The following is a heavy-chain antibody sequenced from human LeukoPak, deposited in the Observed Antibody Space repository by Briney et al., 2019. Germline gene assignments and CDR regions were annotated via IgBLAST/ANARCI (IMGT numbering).Heavy chain of an antibody. CDR1: GASIRSYF. CDR3: AREHHAFDI. CDR2: VYVSGTT. J-gene: IGHJ3*02. V-gene: IGHV4-4*07. Sequence: SETLSLTCNVSGASIRSYFWNWVRQPVGKGLEWIGRVYVSGTTNYNPSLKSRVTMSVDTSKNQFSLKLKSVTAADTAVYYCAREHHAFDIWGQGTMVTVSS.